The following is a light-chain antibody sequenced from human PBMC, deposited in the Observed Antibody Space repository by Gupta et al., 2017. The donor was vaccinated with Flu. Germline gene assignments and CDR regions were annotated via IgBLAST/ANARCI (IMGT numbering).Light chain of an antibody. Sequence: DIQMTQSPSSLSASVGDRVTITCRASQSITNRLNWYQQKPGRAPKLLIYGASTLQSGVPSRFSGSGSGTDFTLTISSLQPEDFATYYCQQSYSTPLTFGPGTTVDI. CDR1: QSITNR. V-gene: IGKV1-39*01. CDR2: GAS. CDR3: QQSYSTPLT. J-gene: IGKJ3*01.